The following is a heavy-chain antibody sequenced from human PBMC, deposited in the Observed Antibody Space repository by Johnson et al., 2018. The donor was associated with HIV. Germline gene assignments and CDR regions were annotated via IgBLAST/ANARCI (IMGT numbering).Heavy chain of an antibody. J-gene: IGHJ3*02. CDR3: ARGRYYDSSGYESGAFDI. CDR2: IDSGGST. Sequence: VQLVESGGGLVQPGGSLRLSCAASGFTVSSNYMSWVRQAPGKGLEWVSVIDSGGSTYYADSVKGKFTISRDNSKNTLYLQMNSLRAEDTAVYYCARGRYYDSSGYESGAFDIWGQWTMVTVSS. V-gene: IGHV3-66*01. CDR1: GFTVSSNY. D-gene: IGHD3-22*01.